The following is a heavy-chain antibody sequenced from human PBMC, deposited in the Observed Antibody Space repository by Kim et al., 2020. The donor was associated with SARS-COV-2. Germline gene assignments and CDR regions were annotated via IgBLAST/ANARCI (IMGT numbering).Heavy chain of an antibody. J-gene: IGHJ4*01. Sequence: GGSLRLSCAASGFMFRTYSLSCFRQMSEKLLERDELVRPWDRTSTSDALQGRFVVSRDNAKNSLHLQMNSLTAEDTARYFCAAEYSTFGQPHYSFWGQGILVTVSS. V-gene: IGHV3-23*01. CDR1: GFMFRTYS. D-gene: IGHD6-13*01. CDR3: AAEYSTFGQPHYSF. CDR2: VRPWDRT.